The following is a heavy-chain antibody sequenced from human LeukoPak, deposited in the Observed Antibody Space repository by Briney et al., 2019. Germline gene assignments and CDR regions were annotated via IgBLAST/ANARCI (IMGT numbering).Heavy chain of an antibody. CDR1: GFTFSSYA. CDR3: AREYRDYYYYYGMDV. CDR2: ISYDGSNK. V-gene: IGHV3-30-3*01. D-gene: IGHD4-17*01. J-gene: IGHJ6*02. Sequence: GRSLRLSCAASGFTFSSYAMHWVRQAPGKGLEWVAVISYDGSNKYYADSVKGRFTISRDNSKNTLYLQMNSLRAEDTAVYYCAREYRDYYYYYGMDVWGQGTTVTVSS.